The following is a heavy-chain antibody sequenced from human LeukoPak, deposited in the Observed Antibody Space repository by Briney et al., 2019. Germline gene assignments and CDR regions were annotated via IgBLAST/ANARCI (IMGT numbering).Heavy chain of an antibody. D-gene: IGHD3-10*01. CDR1: GGTFSSYA. J-gene: IGHJ4*02. Sequence: SVKVSCKASGGTFSSYAISWVRQAPGQGLEWMGRIIPILGIANYAQKFQGRVTITADKSTSTAYMELSSLRSEDTAVYYCASPEGPFGALNGYPTNFDYWGQGTLVTVSS. CDR2: IIPILGIA. CDR3: ASPEGPFGALNGYPTNFDY. V-gene: IGHV1-69*04.